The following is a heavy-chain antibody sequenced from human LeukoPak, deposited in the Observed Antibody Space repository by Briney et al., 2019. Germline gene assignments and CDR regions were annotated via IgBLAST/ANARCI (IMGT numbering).Heavy chain of an antibody. CDR2: ISHDGSNK. D-gene: IGHD3-10*01. J-gene: IGHJ4*02. CDR3: ARYYYGSGSYYNVYPPHRYFDY. CDR1: GFTFSSYA. V-gene: IGHV3-30-3*01. Sequence: GGSLRLSCAASGFTFSSYAMHWVRRAPGKGLEWVAGISHDGSNKYYADSVKGRFTISRDNSKNTLYLQMNSLRAEDTAVYYCARYYYGSGSYYNVYPPHRYFDYWGQGTLVTVSS.